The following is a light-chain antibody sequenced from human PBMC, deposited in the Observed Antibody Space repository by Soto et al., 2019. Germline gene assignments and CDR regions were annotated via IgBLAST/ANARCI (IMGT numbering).Light chain of an antibody. CDR2: GAS. CDR1: QSVSRSY. Sequence: EIVLTQSPGTLSLSPGERATLSCRASQSVSRSYLAWYQQKPGQAPRLLVYGASIRATGIPDRFSGSGSETYFSLNINNVESEDFAVYYCQQYGDSPPWTFGEGTKVEIK. CDR3: QQYGDSPPWT. J-gene: IGKJ1*01. V-gene: IGKV3-20*01.